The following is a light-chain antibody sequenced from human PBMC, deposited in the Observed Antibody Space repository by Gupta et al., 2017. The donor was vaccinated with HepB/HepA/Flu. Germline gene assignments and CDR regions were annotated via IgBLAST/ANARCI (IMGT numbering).Light chain of an antibody. Sequence: DIVMTQSPLSLAVTPGETASISCRSSQSLLHSSGKNYLDWYLQKPGQSPQLLIYLGSNRASGVPDRFSGSGSGTDFTLKINRVEAEDVGVYYCMQALQTPLTFGGGTKVEIK. CDR2: LGS. V-gene: IGKV2-28*01. J-gene: IGKJ4*01. CDR1: QSLLHSSGKNY. CDR3: MQALQTPLT.